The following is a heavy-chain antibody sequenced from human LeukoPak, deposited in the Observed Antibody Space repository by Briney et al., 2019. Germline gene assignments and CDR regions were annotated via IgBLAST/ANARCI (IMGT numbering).Heavy chain of an antibody. CDR3: ARVESGAVAGTGDVFDI. CDR2: VNRDGSST. Sequence: PGGSLRLSCAATGFTLSSYWMHWVRQAPGKGLVWVSRVNRDGSSTVYADSVKGRFTISRDNAKNTLYLQMNGLRAEDTAVYYCARVESGAVAGTGDVFDIWGQGTLVTVSS. J-gene: IGHJ3*02. V-gene: IGHV3-74*01. D-gene: IGHD6-19*01. CDR1: GFTLSSYW.